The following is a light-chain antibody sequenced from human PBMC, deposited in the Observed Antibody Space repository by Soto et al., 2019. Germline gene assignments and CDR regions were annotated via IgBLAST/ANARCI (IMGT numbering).Light chain of an antibody. CDR2: KAS. CDR1: QSIGSC. J-gene: IGKJ1*01. Sequence: DIQMTQSPSTLSASVGDRATISCRASQSIGSCLAWYQQKPGQAPKLLIYKASSLDSGVPSRFSGSGSGTEFTLTISSLQPDDFATYFCQQYNSDSTFGQGTKVEIK. CDR3: QQYNSDST. V-gene: IGKV1-5*03.